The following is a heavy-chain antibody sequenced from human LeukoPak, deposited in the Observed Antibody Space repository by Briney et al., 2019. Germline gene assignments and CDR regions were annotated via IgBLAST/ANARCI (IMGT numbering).Heavy chain of an antibody. CDR2: ISSSGDIT. CDR3: ARDPFMTTGWGIDY. Sequence: GGSLRLSCAASGFTFSDDYMNWIRQAPGKGLEWVSYISSSGDITYYADSVRGRFTISRDNTKNSLYLQMNSLRAEDTAVYYCARDPFMTTGWGIDYWGQGTLVTVSS. V-gene: IGHV3-11*01. D-gene: IGHD4-17*01. J-gene: IGHJ4*01. CDR1: GFTFSDDY.